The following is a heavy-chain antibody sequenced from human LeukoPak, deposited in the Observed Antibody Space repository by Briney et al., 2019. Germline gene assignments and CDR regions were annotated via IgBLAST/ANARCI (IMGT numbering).Heavy chain of an antibody. CDR1: GFTFSSYS. V-gene: IGHV3-48*01. J-gene: IGHJ4*02. CDR3: ASPGGGYSYGYGY. Sequence: GGSLRLSCPPSGFTFSSYSMNWVRQAPGKGRGWVSYISSISSTIYYADSGKGRFTISRDNAKNSLYLQMNSLRAEDTAVYYCASPGGGYSYGYGYWGQGTLVTVSS. CDR2: ISSISSTI. D-gene: IGHD5-18*01.